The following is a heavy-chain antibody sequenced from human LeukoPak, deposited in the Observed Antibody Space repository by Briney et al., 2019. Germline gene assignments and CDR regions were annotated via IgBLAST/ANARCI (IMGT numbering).Heavy chain of an antibody. CDR1: GFTFSSYA. V-gene: IGHV3-30*01. D-gene: IGHD2-2*01. CDR3: ARPVVPAAILYWFDP. CDR2: ISYDGSNK. Sequence: GGSLRLSCAASGFTFSSYAMHWVRQAPGKGLEWVAVISYDGSNKYYADSVKGRFTISRDNSKNTLYLQMNSLRAEDTAVYYCARPVVPAAILYWFDPWGQGTLVTVSS. J-gene: IGHJ5*02.